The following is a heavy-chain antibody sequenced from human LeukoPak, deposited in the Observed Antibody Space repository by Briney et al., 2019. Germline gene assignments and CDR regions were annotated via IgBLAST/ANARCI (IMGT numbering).Heavy chain of an antibody. J-gene: IGHJ5*02. CDR3: ARGVAAAGSYNWFDP. Sequence: GGSLRLSCAASGFTFSDYYMSWIRQAPGKGLEWVSYISGSSSYTNYAESVKGRFTTSRDNAKNSLYVQMNSLRAEDTAVYYCARGVAAAGSYNWFDPWGQGTLVTVSS. CDR1: GFTFSDYY. V-gene: IGHV3-11*05. D-gene: IGHD6-13*01. CDR2: ISGSSSYT.